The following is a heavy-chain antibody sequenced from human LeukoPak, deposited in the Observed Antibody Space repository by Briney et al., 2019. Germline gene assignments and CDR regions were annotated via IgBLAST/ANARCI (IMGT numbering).Heavy chain of an antibody. D-gene: IGHD6-13*01. CDR3: AKDLRGRYSLDD. CDR2: ISNHGSKK. Sequence: PGGSLRLSCAASGFTFSSDCMHWVRQAPGKGLEWVAFISNHGSKKIYADSKEGRFTISRDTSKNTLYLRLNALRAEDTAVYYCAKDLRGRYSLDDWGPGTLVSASS. CDR1: GFTFSSDC. J-gene: IGHJ4*02. V-gene: IGHV3-30*18.